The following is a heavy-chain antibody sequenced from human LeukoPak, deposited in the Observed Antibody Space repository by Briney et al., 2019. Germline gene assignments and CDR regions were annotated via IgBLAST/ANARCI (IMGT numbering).Heavy chain of an antibody. CDR2: INHSGST. CDR1: GGSFSGYY. J-gene: IGHJ4*02. D-gene: IGHD6-19*01. V-gene: IGHV4-34*01. CDR3: ARHKTAVAGGYYLDY. Sequence: PSETLSLTCAVYGGSFSGYYWSWIRQPPGKGLEWIGEINHSGSTNYNPSLKSRVTISVDTSKNQFSLKLSSVTAADTAIYYCARHKTAVAGGYYLDYWGQGSLVTVSS.